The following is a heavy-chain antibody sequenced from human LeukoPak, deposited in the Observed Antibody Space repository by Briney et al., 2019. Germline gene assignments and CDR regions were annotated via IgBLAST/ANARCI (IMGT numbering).Heavy chain of an antibody. V-gene: IGHV4-39*01. J-gene: IGHJ4*02. CDR1: GGSISSSSYY. CDR2: IYYSGST. CDR3: ARQTWIQLWLN. D-gene: IGHD5-18*01. Sequence: KPSETLSLTCTVSGGSISSSSYYWGWIRQPPGEGLEWIGSIYYSGSTYYNPSLKSRVTISVDTSKNQFSLKLSSVTAADTAVYYCARQTWIQLWLNWGQGTLVTVSS.